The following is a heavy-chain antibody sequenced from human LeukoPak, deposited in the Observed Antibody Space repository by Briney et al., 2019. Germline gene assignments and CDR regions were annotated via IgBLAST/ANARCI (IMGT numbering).Heavy chain of an antibody. CDR2: ISWNSGSI. D-gene: IGHD6-13*01. CDR1: GFTFDDYA. J-gene: IGHJ4*02. Sequence: PGGSLRLSCAASGFTFDDYAMHWVRQAPGKGLEWVSGISWNSGSIGYADSVKGRFTISRDNSKKTVYLQMNSLRAEDAAVYYCAKGGGTGYSSSWYSNWGQGTLVTVSS. V-gene: IGHV3-9*01. CDR3: AKGGGTGYSSSWYSN.